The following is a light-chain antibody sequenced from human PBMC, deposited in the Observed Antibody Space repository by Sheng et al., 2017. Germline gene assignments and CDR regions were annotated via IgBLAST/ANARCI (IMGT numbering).Light chain of an antibody. CDR3: QQYNNYSPWT. J-gene: IGKJ1*01. CDR1: QSISRW. Sequence: DIQMTQSPSTLSASVGDRVAITCRASQSISRWVAWYQQKPGKAPNLLIYAASSLQSGVPSRSSGSGSGTEFALTISSLQPDDFATYYCQQYNNYSPWTFGQGTKVDIK. CDR2: AAS. V-gene: IGKV1-5*01.